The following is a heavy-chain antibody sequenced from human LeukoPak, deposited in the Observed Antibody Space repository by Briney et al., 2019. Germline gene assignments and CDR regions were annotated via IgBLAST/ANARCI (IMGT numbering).Heavy chain of an antibody. D-gene: IGHD3-22*01. CDR3: XRDHSPYYYDSSGYYSXXXI. CDR2: IYYSGST. J-gene: IGHJ3*02. Sequence: PSETLSLTCTVSGGSISSYYWSWIRQPPGKGLEWIGYIYYSGSTNYNPSLKSRVTISVDTSKNQFSLKLSSVTAADTSVYYCXRDHSPYYYDSSGYYSXXXIWGQGTMVTVSS. CDR1: GGSISSYY. V-gene: IGHV4-59*01.